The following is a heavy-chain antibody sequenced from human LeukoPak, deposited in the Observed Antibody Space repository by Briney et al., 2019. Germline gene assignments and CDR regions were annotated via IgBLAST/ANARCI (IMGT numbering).Heavy chain of an antibody. CDR3: TRAGRGIGYCSSTSCYGFDY. J-gene: IGHJ4*02. CDR2: IRSKAYGGTT. Sequence: GGSLRLSCTASGFTFGDYAMSWFRQAPGKGLEWVGCIRSKAYGGTTEYAASVKGRFTISRDDSKSIAYLQMNSLKTEDTAVYYCTRAGRGIGYCSSTSCYGFDYWGQGTLVTVSS. CDR1: GFTFGDYA. D-gene: IGHD2-2*01. V-gene: IGHV3-49*03.